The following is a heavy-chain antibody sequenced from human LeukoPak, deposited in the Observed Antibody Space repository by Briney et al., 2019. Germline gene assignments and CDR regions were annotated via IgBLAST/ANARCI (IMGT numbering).Heavy chain of an antibody. CDR3: ARDGRYCTNGVCYTSWFDP. CDR1: GGTFSSYA. Sequence: SVKVSCKASGGTFSSYAISWVRQAPGQGLEWMGGIIPIFGTANYAQKFQGRVTITADESTSTAYMELSSLRSEDTAVYYCARDGRYCTNGVCYTSWFDPWGQGTLVTVSS. D-gene: IGHD2-8*01. J-gene: IGHJ5*02. V-gene: IGHV1-69*13. CDR2: IIPIFGTA.